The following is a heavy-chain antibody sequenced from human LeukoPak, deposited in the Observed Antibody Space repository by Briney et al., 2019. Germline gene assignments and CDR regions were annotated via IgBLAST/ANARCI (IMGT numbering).Heavy chain of an antibody. Sequence: GGSLNPFWPRPEFTSFSFAMTWVRRAPGKGLGWVAFLRYDGSNKYYADSVKGRFTISRDNSKNTLYLQMNSLRAEDTAVYYCARDGIAVAGTLAVFDYWGQGTLVTVSS. CDR1: EFTSFSFA. CDR3: ARDGIAVAGTLAVFDY. V-gene: IGHV3-30*02. D-gene: IGHD6-19*01. CDR2: LRYDGSNK. J-gene: IGHJ4*02.